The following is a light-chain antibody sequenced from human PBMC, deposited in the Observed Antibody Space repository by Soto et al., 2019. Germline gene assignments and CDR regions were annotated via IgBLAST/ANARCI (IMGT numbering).Light chain of an antibody. CDR2: NAS. CDR3: RQYHSYCN. Sequence: DIQMTQSPSTLYASVGDRVTITCRASQSISSWLAWYQQKPGKAPKLLIYNASRLDSGVPSRFSGSGSETEFALTISRLQPDDFATYYWRQYHSYCNLGQGTKLESK. V-gene: IGKV1-5*03. J-gene: IGKJ2*02. CDR1: QSISSW.